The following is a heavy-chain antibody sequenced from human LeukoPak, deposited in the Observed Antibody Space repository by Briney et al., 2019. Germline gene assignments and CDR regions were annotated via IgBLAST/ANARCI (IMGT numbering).Heavy chain of an antibody. Sequence: SETLSLTCAVYGGSFSGYYWSWIRQPPGKGLEWIGVINHSGSTNYNPSLKSRVTISVDTSKNQFSLKLSSVTAADTAVYYCARVSGYSGSYYGYWGQGTLVTVSS. CDR3: ARVSGYSGSYYGY. CDR2: INHSGST. V-gene: IGHV4-34*01. CDR1: GGSFSGYY. D-gene: IGHD1-26*01. J-gene: IGHJ4*02.